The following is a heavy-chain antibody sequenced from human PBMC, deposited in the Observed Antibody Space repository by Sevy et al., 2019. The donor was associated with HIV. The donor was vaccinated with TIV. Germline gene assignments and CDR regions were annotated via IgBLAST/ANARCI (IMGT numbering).Heavy chain of an antibody. CDR2: ITSGSHYI. CDR3: ARARYNEDYFDY. Sequence: GGSLRLSCAASGFTFSSYFMNWVRQAPGKGLEWVSSITSGSHYIYYEDSVKGRFTNSRDNAKNSLYLQMNSLRAEDTAVYYCARARYNEDYFDYWGQGTLVTVSS. CDR1: GFTFSSYF. V-gene: IGHV3-21*01. J-gene: IGHJ4*02. D-gene: IGHD1-1*01.